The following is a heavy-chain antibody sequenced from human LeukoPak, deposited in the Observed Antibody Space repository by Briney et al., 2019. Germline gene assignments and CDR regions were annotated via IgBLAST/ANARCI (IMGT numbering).Heavy chain of an antibody. J-gene: IGHJ6*03. CDR1: GFTVSRNY. CDR2: IYGGGST. D-gene: IGHD1-1*01. CDR3: AKGLKTTVGPYMGYHYYMDV. Sequence: GGSLRLSCAASGFTVSRNYMSWVRQAPGKGLEWVSFIYGGGSTFYTNSVKGRFTTSRDNSKNTLSLQMNSLRAEDTAVYYCAKGLKTTVGPYMGYHYYMDVWGKGTTVTVSS. V-gene: IGHV3-53*01.